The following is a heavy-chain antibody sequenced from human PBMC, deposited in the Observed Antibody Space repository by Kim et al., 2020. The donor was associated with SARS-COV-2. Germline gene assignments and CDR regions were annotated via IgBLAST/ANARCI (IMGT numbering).Heavy chain of an antibody. CDR3: ATAKRVPDYVGAYYFDY. V-gene: IGHV1-24*01. CDR2: FDPEDGEI. CDR1: GHTLTELS. D-gene: IGHD3-16*01. Sequence: ASVKVSCKVSGHTLTELSIHWVRQAPGEGLEWMGGFDPEDGEINYAQKIEGRVMMTEDSATGTAYMTLSSLRSEDTAVYYCATAKRVPDYVGAYYFDYWG. J-gene: IGHJ4*01.